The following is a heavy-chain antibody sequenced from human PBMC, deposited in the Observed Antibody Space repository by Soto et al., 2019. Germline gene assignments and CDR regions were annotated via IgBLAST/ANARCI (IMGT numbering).Heavy chain of an antibody. Sequence: GGSLRLSCAAFGFNFDSYSLHWVRQAPGKGLEWVSSITSSSYIYYADSVKGRFTISRHNGKNSQYLQMNSLRAEDTAVYYCASGGADWLPFYFDYWGQGTMVTVSS. CDR2: ITSSSYI. V-gene: IGHV3-21*01. CDR1: GFNFDSYS. CDR3: ASGGADWLPFYFDY. J-gene: IGHJ4*02. D-gene: IGHD2-15*01.